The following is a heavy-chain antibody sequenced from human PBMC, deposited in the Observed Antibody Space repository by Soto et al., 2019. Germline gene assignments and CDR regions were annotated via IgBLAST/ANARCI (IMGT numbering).Heavy chain of an antibody. CDR3: ARSGGSYFGPFDY. CDR2: ISFDGSNK. CDR1: GFTFSSYT. V-gene: IGHV3-30-3*01. Sequence: QTGGSLRLSCAASGFTFSSYTMHWVRQTPGKGLEWVAVISFDGSNKFYADSVKGRFTISRDNSKNTLYLQMNSLRTEDTAVFYCARSGGSYFGPFDYWGQGTLVTVSS. J-gene: IGHJ4*02. D-gene: IGHD1-26*01.